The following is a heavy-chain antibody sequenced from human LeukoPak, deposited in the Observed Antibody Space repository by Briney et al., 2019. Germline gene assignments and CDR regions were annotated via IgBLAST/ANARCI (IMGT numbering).Heavy chain of an antibody. CDR1: GFTFSSYA. Sequence: PGGSLRLSCAASGFTFSSYAMHWVRQAPGKGLEWVAVISYDGSNKYYADSVKGRFTISRDNSKTTLYLQMNSLRAEDTAVYYCARSVDTAMVTPDYWGQGTLVTVSS. D-gene: IGHD5-18*01. CDR3: ARSVDTAMVTPDY. CDR2: ISYDGSNK. V-gene: IGHV3-30-3*01. J-gene: IGHJ4*02.